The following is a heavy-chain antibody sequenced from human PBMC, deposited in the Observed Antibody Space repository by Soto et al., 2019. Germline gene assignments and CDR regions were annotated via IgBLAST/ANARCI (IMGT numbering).Heavy chain of an antibody. J-gene: IGHJ4*02. V-gene: IGHV1-3*01. Sequence: ASVKVSCEASGYTFTSYAMHWVRQAPGQRLEWMGWINAGNGNTKYSQKFQGRVTITSDTSASTAYMELSSLRSEDTAVYYCARSIVVVTALDYWGQGTLVTVS. CDR3: ARSIVVVTALDY. CDR2: INAGNGNT. CDR1: GYTFTSYA. D-gene: IGHD2-21*02.